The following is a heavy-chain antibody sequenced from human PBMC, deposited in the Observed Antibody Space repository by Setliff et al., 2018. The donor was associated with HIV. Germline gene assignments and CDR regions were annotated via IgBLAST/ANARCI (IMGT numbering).Heavy chain of an antibody. J-gene: IGHJ4*02. CDR1: GFDFASFL. Sequence: PGGSLRLSCMVSGFDFASFLIHWVRQAPGKGLEWVASISRDNFVRFYADSVRGRFNVSRDNAQKSLFLQMNSLKADDTAFYYCAREAPIQGVTYGFPHFDYWGQGALVTVSS. CDR2: ISRDNFVR. CDR3: AREAPIQGVTYGFPHFDY. V-gene: IGHV3-21*01. D-gene: IGHD3-10*01.